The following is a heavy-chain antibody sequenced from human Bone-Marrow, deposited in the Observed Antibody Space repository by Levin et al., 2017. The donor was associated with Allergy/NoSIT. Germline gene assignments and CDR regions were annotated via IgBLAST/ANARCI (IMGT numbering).Heavy chain of an antibody. D-gene: IGHD2-8*02. Sequence: NASETLSLTCTVSRGSISSSYWGWIRQPPGKGLEWIGFVYFSGATNYNPSLKSRLTLSIDTSNNRFSLRLNSMTAADTAVYFCVSTAYHFGLGVWGQGTTVIVS. J-gene: IGHJ6*02. V-gene: IGHV4-59*01. CDR3: VSTAYHFGLGV. CDR1: RGSISSSY. CDR2: VYFSGAT.